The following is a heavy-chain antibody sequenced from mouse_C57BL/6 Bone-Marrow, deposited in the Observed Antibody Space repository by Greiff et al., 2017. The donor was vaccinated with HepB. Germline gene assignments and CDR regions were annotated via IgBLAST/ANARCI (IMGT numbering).Heavy chain of an antibody. CDR1: GFTFSDYG. J-gene: IGHJ3*01. V-gene: IGHV5-17*01. CDR2: ISSGSSTI. D-gene: IGHD1-1*01. CDR3: ASTVVAPFAY. Sequence: EVHLVESGGGLVKPGGSLKLSCAASGFTFSDYGMHWVRQAPEKGLEWVAYISSGSSTIYYADTVKGRFTFSRDNAKNTLFLQMTSLRSEDTAMYYCASTVVAPFAYWGQGTLVTVSA.